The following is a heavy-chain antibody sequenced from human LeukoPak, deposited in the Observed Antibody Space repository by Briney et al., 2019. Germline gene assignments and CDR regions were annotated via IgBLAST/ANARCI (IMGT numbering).Heavy chain of an antibody. CDR3: AREDTVDAFDI. V-gene: IGHV1-18*01. Sequence: ASVKVSCKASGYIFTSYGIIWVRQAPGQGLQWMGWISAHNGNTNYAQKLQGRVTMTTDTSTSTVYMELRSLRSDDTAVYYCAREDTVDAFDIWGQGTMVTVSS. CDR2: ISAHNGNT. J-gene: IGHJ3*02. CDR1: GYIFTSYG. D-gene: IGHD5-18*01.